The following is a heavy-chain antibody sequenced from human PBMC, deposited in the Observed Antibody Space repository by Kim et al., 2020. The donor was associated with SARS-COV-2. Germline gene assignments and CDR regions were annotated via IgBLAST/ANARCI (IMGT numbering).Heavy chain of an antibody. J-gene: IGHJ3*02. CDR2: ISSSSSYI. V-gene: IGHV3-21*01. Sequence: GGSLRLSCAASGFTFSYYSMNWVRQAPGKGLEWVSSISSSSSYIFYADSVKGRFTISRDNAKNSLYLQMNSLRAEDTAVYYCARDLPGDAFDIWGQGTMVTVSS. CDR3: ARDLPGDAFDI. CDR1: GFTFSYYS.